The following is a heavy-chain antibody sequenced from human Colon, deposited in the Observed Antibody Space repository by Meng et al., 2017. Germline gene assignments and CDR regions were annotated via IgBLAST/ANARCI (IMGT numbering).Heavy chain of an antibody. V-gene: IGHV4-4*02. CDR2: IYHSGRT. CDR3: ARSPYSGSALPFFDY. Sequence: QVERRDAGPGRWNPAGTLSLTCDVSGGSIRKDQGWSWGRQAPGKGLEWIGEIYHSGRTNYNPSVKSRVSMSVDKSQNHFSLRLSSVTAADTAVYYCARSPYSGSALPFFDYWGQGSLVTVSS. CDR1: GGSIRKDQG. J-gene: IGHJ4*02. D-gene: IGHD1-26*01.